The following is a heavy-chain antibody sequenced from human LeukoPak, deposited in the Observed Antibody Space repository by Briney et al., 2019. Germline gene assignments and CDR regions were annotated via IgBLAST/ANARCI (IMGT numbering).Heavy chain of an antibody. CDR1: GFTFSTYA. J-gene: IGHJ5*02. CDR2: ISPGGGRT. V-gene: IGHV3-23*01. CDR3: AKSVTADP. D-gene: IGHD2-21*02. Sequence: GGSLRLSCAASGFTFSTYALSWVRQAPGKGLEWVSAISPGGGRTYYADSVKGRFAISRDNSKNTLYLQMHSLRAEDTAVYYCAKSVTADPWGQGTLVTVSS.